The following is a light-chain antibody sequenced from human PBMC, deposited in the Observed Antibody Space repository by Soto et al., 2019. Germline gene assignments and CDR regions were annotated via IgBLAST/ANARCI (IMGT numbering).Light chain of an antibody. Sequence: VLTQPASVSGSPGQSIAISCTGTSSDVGGYKYVSWYQQHPAKVPKLMIYDVSNRPSGVSDRFSGSKSGNTASLTISGLQAEDEADYYCYSYTTSGTYVFGTGTKLTVL. CDR3: YSYTTSGTYV. CDR1: SSDVGGYKY. CDR2: DVS. J-gene: IGLJ1*01. V-gene: IGLV2-14*01.